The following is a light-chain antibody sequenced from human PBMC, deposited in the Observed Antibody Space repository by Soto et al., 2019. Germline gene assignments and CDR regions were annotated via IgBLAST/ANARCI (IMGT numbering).Light chain of an antibody. Sequence: DIVMTQSPATLSVSPGERATLSCRASQSVSSDYLVWYQQKPGQAPRLLIYGASSRATGIPDRFSGSGSGTDFTLTISSLEPEDFAVYYCQQRSNWPLSITFGQGTRLEIK. CDR1: QSVSSDY. V-gene: IGKV3D-20*02. CDR3: QQRSNWPLSIT. CDR2: GAS. J-gene: IGKJ5*01.